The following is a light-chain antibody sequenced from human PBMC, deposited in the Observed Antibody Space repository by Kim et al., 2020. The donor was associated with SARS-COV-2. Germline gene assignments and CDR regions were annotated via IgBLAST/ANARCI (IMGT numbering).Light chain of an antibody. V-gene: IGLV2-14*03. J-gene: IGLJ3*02. Sequence: QSDLTQPASVSGSPGQSITISCTGTRSDVGGYNYVSWYQQQPGKAPKLMIYDDNNRPSGISNRFSGSKSGNTASLTISGLQAEDEADYYCSSYASSITWVFGGGTKVTVL. CDR2: DDN. CDR3: SSYASSITWV. CDR1: RSDVGGYNY.